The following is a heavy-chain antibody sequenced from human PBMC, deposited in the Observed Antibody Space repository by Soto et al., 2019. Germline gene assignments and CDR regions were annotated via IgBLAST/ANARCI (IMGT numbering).Heavy chain of an antibody. Sequence: GESLKISCKGFGYSFTTSWIGWVRQMPGKGREWMGIIYPGDSETRYSPSFQGQVTISADKSINTAYLQWSSLKASDTAMYYCARLSWVASFGSGAFDYWGQGTLVTVSS. CDR2: IYPGDSET. CDR3: ARLSWVASFGSGAFDY. J-gene: IGHJ4*02. D-gene: IGHD6-25*01. V-gene: IGHV5-51*01. CDR1: GYSFTTSW.